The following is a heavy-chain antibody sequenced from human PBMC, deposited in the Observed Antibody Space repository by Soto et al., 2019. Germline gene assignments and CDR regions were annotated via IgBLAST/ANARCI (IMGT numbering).Heavy chain of an antibody. J-gene: IGHJ4*02. Sequence: SEPLSLTCTVSGGSISSSSYYWGWIRQPPGKGLEWIGSIYYSGSTYYNPSLKSRVTISVDTSKNQFSLKLSSVTAADTAVHYCARHQHQYSSYPEYYFDYWGQGTLVTVSS. D-gene: IGHD5-12*01. V-gene: IGHV4-39*01. CDR2: IYYSGST. CDR1: GGSISSSSYY. CDR3: ARHQHQYSSYPEYYFDY.